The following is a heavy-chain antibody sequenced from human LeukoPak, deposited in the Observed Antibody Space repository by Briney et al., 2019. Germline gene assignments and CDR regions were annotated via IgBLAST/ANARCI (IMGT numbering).Heavy chain of an antibody. CDR2: TYYRSKWYN. D-gene: IGHD1-14*01. Sequence: SQTLSLTCGISGDSVSSNSAAWNWVRQSPPRGLEWLGRTYYRSKWYNDYAVSVKSRITINPDTSKNQFSLQLNSVTPEDTAVYYCARASSRIDAFDIWGQGTVVTVSS. CDR3: ARASSRIDAFDI. CDR1: GDSVSSNSAA. J-gene: IGHJ3*02. V-gene: IGHV6-1*01.